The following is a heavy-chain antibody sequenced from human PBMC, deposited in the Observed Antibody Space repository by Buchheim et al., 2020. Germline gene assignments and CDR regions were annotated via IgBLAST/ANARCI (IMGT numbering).Heavy chain of an antibody. CDR1: GFVFSTYS. CDR2: LSANGGEA. J-gene: IGHJ4*01. D-gene: IGHD3-3*01. Sequence: EVQLLESGGGLVQAGGSLRLSCAASGFVFSTYSMNWVRQAPGQGPEWVSILSANGGEAHYADSVKGRFTISSDNSKNTQYLPLNSLRADDTAVYYCARGASTITRHFDNWGQGTL. V-gene: IGHV3-23*01. CDR3: ARGASTITRHFDN.